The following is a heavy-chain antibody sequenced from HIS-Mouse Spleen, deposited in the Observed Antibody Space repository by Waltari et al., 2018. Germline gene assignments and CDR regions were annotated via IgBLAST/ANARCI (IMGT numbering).Heavy chain of an antibody. D-gene: IGHD3-3*01. CDR2: TNPNIGNT. CDR1: GYTFTSYD. Sequence: QVQLVQSGAEVKKPGASVKVSCKASGYTFTSYDINWVRQATGQGLEWMGWTNPNIGNTGYALKFQGRVTMTRNTSISTAYMGLGSLRSEDTAVYYCARVYYDFWSGYYYWGQGTLVTVSS. V-gene: IGHV1-8*01. CDR3: ARVYYDFWSGYYY. J-gene: IGHJ4*02.